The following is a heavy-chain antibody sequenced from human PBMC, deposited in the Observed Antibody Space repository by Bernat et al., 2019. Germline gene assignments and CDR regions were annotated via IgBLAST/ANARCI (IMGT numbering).Heavy chain of an antibody. CDR3: AREGMIARPLVY. CDR2: INPSGGST. J-gene: IGHJ4*02. D-gene: IGHD2-21*01. V-gene: IGHV1-46*01. CDR1: GNTFTSYY. Sequence: QVQLVQSGAEVKKPGASVKVSCKASGNTFTSYYMHWVRQAPGQGLEWMGIINPSGGSTSYVQKFQGRVTMTRDTSTSTVYMELSSLRSEDTAVYYCAREGMIARPLVYWGQGTLVTVSS.